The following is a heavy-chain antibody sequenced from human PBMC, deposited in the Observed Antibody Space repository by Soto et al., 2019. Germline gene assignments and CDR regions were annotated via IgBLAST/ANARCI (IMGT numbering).Heavy chain of an antibody. Sequence: VASVKVSCKASGGTFSSYAISWVRQAPGQGLEWMGGIIPIFGTANYAQKFQGRVTITADESASTAYMELSSLRSEDTAVYYCATGSGIAVAGTYDYWGQGTLVTVSS. CDR3: ATGSGIAVAGTYDY. CDR1: GGTFSSYA. CDR2: IIPIFGTA. J-gene: IGHJ4*02. D-gene: IGHD6-19*01. V-gene: IGHV1-69*13.